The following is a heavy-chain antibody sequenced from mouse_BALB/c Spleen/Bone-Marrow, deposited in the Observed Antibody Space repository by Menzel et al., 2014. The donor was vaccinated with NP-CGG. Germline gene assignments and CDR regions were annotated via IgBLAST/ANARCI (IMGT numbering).Heavy chain of an antibody. CDR2: INPDSNTI. V-gene: IGHV4-1*02. D-gene: IGHD1-1*01. J-gene: IGHJ1*01. CDR3: ARLNYYGNLFV. Sequence: EVKLMESGGGLVQPGGSLKLSCAASGFDFSRYWMSWVRQVPGKGLEWIGEINPDSNTINYTPSLKDRFIISRDNAKNTLYLQMSKVRSEDTARYYCARLNYYGNLFVWGAGTTVTVSS. CDR1: GFDFSRYW.